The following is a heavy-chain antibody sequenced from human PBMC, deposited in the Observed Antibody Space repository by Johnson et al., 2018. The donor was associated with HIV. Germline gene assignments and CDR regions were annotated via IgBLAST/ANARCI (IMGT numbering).Heavy chain of an antibody. J-gene: IGHJ3*01. CDR1: GFTFRTYA. D-gene: IGHD3-10*01. CDR3: YCPENVGAGSESKGTFDA. Sequence: QVQLVESGGGVVQPGGSLRLSCTASGFTFRTYAMHWVRQAPGKGLEWVSGISWNSGSIGYADSVKGRFTITRDNSKNTLYLQMTSLRQDDTAVYSCYCPENVGAGSESKGTFDAWGQGTMVTVSS. V-gene: IGHV3-NL1*01. CDR2: ISWNSGSI.